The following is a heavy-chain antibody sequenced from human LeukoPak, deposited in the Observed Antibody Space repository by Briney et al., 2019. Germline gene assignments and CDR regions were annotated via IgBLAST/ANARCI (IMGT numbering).Heavy chain of an antibody. D-gene: IGHD4-17*01. V-gene: IGHV4-39*01. CDR2: INYSGNT. J-gene: IGHJ4*02. CDR1: GGSISSSSYY. CDR3: ASPRPGYGDYEN. Sequence: SETLSLTCTVSGGSISSSSYYWGWVRQPPGKGLEWIGSINYSGNTYYNPSLKSRVTISVDTSKNQFSLKLCYVTAADTAVYYCASPRPGYGDYENWGQGILVTVSS.